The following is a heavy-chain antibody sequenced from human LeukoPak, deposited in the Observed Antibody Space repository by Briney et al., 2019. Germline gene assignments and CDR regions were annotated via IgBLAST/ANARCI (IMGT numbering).Heavy chain of an antibody. D-gene: IGHD4-23*01. Sequence: PGGSLRLSCAASGFTFSRYAMSWVRQAPGKGLEWVPDISGSGGSPYYADSVKGRFTISRDNSDNTLYLQMNSLRAEDTAVYYCAKGGYGGNFFDYWGQGTLVTVSS. V-gene: IGHV3-23*01. CDR3: AKGGYGGNFFDY. CDR1: GFTFSRYA. J-gene: IGHJ4*02. CDR2: ISGSGGSP.